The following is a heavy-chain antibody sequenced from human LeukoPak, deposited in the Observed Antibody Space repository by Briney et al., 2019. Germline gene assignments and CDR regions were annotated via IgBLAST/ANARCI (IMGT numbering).Heavy chain of an antibody. J-gene: IGHJ6*03. CDR3: ARALSWTTESYYYMDV. D-gene: IGHD3/OR15-3a*01. CDR1: GYTLMNYD. V-gene: IGHV1-8*02. CDR2: MNPKSLNT. Sequence: ASVKVSCKTSGYTLMNYDINWVRQATGQGLEWMGWMNPKSLNTGYGQEFQGRVTMTRNTSISTAYMELSSLRSEGTAVYYCARALSWTTESYYYMDVWGKGTTVTVSS.